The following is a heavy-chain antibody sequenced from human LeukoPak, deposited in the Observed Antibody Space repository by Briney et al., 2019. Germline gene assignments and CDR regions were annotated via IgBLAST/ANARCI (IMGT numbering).Heavy chain of an antibody. CDR3: ARSRSGYSYDHAAFDI. CDR2: IDYRGST. Sequence: SETLSLTCTVSGGSISSYYWSWIRQPPGKGLEWIAYIDYRGSTTYNPSLKSRGTISVDTSRNQFSLKLSSVTAADTAVYYCARSRSGYSYDHAAFDIWGQGTMVTVSS. CDR1: GGSISSYY. D-gene: IGHD5-18*01. J-gene: IGHJ3*02. V-gene: IGHV4-59*01.